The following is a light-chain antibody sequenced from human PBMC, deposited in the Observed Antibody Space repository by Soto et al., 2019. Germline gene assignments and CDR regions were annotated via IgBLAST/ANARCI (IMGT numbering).Light chain of an antibody. J-gene: IGKJ1*01. CDR2: GAS. V-gene: IGKV3-15*01. CDR1: QSVTSN. Sequence: EIVMTHSPATLSVSPGERATLSCRASQSVTSNLAWYQQKPGQAPRLLIYGASTRATGIPARFSGSGSGTEFTLTISSLQPEDFASYYCLQDYGDSWTFGQGTKVDNK. CDR3: LQDYGDSWT.